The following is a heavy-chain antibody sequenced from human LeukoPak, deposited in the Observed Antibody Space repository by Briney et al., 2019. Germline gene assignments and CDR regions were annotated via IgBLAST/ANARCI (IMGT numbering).Heavy chain of an antibody. CDR3: ARGGRWLQYRHCYFDY. V-gene: IGHV4-59*12. J-gene: IGHJ4*02. Sequence: RSSETLSLTCTVSGGSISSYYWSWIRQPPGKGLEWIGYIYYSGSTNYNPSPKSRVTISVDTSKNQFSLKLSSVTAADTAVYYCARGGRWLQYRHCYFDYWGQGTLVTVSS. CDR1: GGSISSYY. D-gene: IGHD5-24*01. CDR2: IYYSGST.